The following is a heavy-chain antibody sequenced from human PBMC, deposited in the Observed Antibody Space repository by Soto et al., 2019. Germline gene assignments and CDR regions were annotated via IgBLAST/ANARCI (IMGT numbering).Heavy chain of an antibody. CDR1: GFTFSSYG. D-gene: IGHD2-15*01. CDR2: ISYDGSNK. J-gene: IGHJ1*01. Sequence: QVQLVESGGGVVQPGRSLRLSCAASGFTFSSYGMHWVRQAPGKGLEWVVVISYDGSNKYYADSVKGRFTISRDNSKNTLYLQMNSLRAEDTAVYYCAKDPGLAATPYFQHWGQGTLVTVSS. CDR3: AKDPGLAATPYFQH. V-gene: IGHV3-30*18.